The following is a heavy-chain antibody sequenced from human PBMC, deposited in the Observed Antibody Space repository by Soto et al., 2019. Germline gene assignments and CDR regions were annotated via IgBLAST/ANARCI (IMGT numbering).Heavy chain of an antibody. CDR1: GGSISSSSYY. CDR2: IYYSGST. D-gene: IGHD6-19*01. Sequence: QLQLQESGPGLVKPSETLSLTCTVSGGSISSSSYYWGWIRQPPGKGLEWIGSIYYSGSTYYNPSLKSRVTISVDTSKNQFSLKLSSVTAADTAVYYCARRGSGWYRSAFFDYWGQGTLVTVSS. CDR3: ARRGSGWYRSAFFDY. J-gene: IGHJ4*02. V-gene: IGHV4-39*01.